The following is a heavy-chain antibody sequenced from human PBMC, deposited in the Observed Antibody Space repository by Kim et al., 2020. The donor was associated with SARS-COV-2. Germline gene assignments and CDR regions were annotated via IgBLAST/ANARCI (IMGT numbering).Heavy chain of an antibody. V-gene: IGHV3-13*01. CDR3: ARVGYSGYDYYGMDV. D-gene: IGHD5-12*01. J-gene: IGHJ6*02. Sequence: PGSVKVRFTISRENAKNSLYLQMNSLRAGYTAVYYCARVGYSGYDYYGMDVWGQGTTVTVSS.